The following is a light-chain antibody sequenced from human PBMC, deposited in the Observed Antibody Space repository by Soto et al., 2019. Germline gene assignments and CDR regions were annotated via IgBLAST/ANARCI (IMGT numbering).Light chain of an antibody. CDR1: NRDIGAYNL. CDR3: SSYTTTSTLL. J-gene: IGLJ3*02. V-gene: IGLV2-14*01. CDR2: EVR. Sequence: QSVLTQPASVSGSLGQSITISCTGSNRDIGAYNLVSWYQQYPDTAPKLIIYEVRNRPSGVSYRFTGSRSGNTASLTISGLQADDESTFYCSSYTTTSTLLFGGGTKVTVL.